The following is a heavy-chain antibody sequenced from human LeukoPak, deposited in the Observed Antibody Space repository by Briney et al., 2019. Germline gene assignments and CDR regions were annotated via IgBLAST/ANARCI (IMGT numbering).Heavy chain of an antibody. CDR3: ARDWGLVVPAGNFDY. V-gene: IGHV3-33*01. CDR2: IWYDGSNK. CDR1: GFTFSSYG. J-gene: IGHJ4*02. Sequence: AGGSLRLSCAASGFTFSSYGMHWVRQAPGKGLEWVAVIWYDGSNKYYADSVKGRFTISRDNSKNTLYLQMNSLRAEDTAVYYSARDWGLVVPAGNFDYWGQGTLVTVSS. D-gene: IGHD2-2*01.